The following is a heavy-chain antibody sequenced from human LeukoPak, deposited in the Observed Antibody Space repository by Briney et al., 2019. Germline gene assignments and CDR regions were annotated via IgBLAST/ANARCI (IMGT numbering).Heavy chain of an antibody. CDR3: ARDPSIAVAGGFWYFDY. D-gene: IGHD6-19*01. CDR1: GFTFSSYA. J-gene: IGHJ4*02. V-gene: IGHV3-30*04. Sequence: PGGSLRLSCTASGFTFSSYAMHWVRQAPGKGLEWVAVISYDGSNKYYADSVKGRFTISRDNSKNTLYLQMNSLRAEDTAVYYCARDPSIAVAGGFWYFDYWGQGTLVTVSS. CDR2: ISYDGSNK.